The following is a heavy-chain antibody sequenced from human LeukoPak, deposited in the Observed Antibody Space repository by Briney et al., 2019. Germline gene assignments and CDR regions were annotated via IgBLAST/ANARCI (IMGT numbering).Heavy chain of an antibody. CDR1: GFNFSTYS. J-gene: IGHJ2*01. Sequence: PGGSLRLSCAASGFNFSTYSMNWVRQAPGKGLEWVSSISSRSSYTYYADSVKGRFTISRDNAKNSLYLQMNSLRAEDTAVYYCARDFWAHWYFDLWGRGTLVTVSS. CDR2: ISSRSSYT. V-gene: IGHV3-21*01. D-gene: IGHD3-3*01. CDR3: ARDFWAHWYFDL.